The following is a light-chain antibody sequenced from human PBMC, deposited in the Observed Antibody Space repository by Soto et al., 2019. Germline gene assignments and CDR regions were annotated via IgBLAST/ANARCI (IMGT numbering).Light chain of an antibody. V-gene: IGKV2-28*01. Sequence: DIVMTQSPLSLPVTPGEPASISCRSSQSLLHSNGYTCLEWYLQKPGQSPQLLIYLGSNRASGVPDRFSGSGSGTDFTLKISRVEAEDVGVYYCMQPLQPPHTFGQGTKLEI. J-gene: IGKJ2*01. CDR1: QSLLHSNGYTC. CDR3: MQPLQPPHT. CDR2: LGS.